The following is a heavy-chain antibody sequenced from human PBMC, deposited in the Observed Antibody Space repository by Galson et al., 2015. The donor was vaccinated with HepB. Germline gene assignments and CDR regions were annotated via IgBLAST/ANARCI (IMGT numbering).Heavy chain of an antibody. CDR2: IDPSDSYT. V-gene: IGHV5-10-1*01. Sequence: QSGAEVKKPGESLRISCKGSGYSFTSYWISWVRQMPGKGLEWMGRIDPSDSYTNYSPSFQGHVTISADKSISTAYLQWSSLKASDTAMYYCARSYCSGGSCPLYYYMDVWGKGTTVTVSS. J-gene: IGHJ6*03. CDR1: GYSFTSYW. CDR3: ARSYCSGGSCPLYYYMDV. D-gene: IGHD2-15*01.